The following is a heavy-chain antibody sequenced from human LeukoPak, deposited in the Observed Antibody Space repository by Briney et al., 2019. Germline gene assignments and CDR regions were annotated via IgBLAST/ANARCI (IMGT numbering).Heavy chain of an antibody. J-gene: IGHJ4*02. D-gene: IGHD6-6*01. Sequence: GASVKVSCKASGYTFTSYGISWVRQAPGQGLEWMGWISAYNGNTNYAQKLQGRVTMTTDTSTSTAYMELRSLRSDDTAVYYCARDRFGYSSSSHGYWGQGTLVTVSS. CDR3: ARDRFGYSSSSHGY. CDR1: GYTFTSYG. V-gene: IGHV1-18*01. CDR2: ISAYNGNT.